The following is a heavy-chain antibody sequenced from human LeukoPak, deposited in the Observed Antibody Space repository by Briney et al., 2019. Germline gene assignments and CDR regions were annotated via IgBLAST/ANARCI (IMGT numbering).Heavy chain of an antibody. J-gene: IGHJ6*03. D-gene: IGHD3-16*02. CDR3: ARVLSGRGSLYSYYYYMDV. CDR1: GFTVSRNY. CDR2: IYSGGRT. Sequence: GGSLRLSCAASGFTVSRNYMSWVRQAPGKGLVWVSVIYSGGRTYYADSVKGRFTISRDNSKNTLYLQMNSLRTEDTAVYYCARVLSGRGSLYSYYYYMDVWGKGTTVTISS. V-gene: IGHV3-53*01.